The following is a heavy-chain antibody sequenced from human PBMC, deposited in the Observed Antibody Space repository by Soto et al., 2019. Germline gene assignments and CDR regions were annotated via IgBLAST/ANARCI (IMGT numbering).Heavy chain of an antibody. CDR1: GVSVSSGSFY. CDR2: IYNTETF. J-gene: IGHJ5*02. D-gene: IGHD3-3*01. Sequence: ASETLSLTCSVSGVSVSSGSFYWSWIRQPPGKGLEWIGFIYNTETFNYNPSLKSRVTLSVDASKHQFSLKLSSVTAADTAVYYCAREFFQPESNWFDPWGQGTLVTVYS. V-gene: IGHV4-61*01. CDR3: AREFFQPESNWFDP.